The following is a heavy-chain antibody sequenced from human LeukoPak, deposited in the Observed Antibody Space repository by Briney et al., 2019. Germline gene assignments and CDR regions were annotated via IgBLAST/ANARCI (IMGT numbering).Heavy chain of an antibody. J-gene: IGHJ6*01. V-gene: IGHV1-69*13. Sequence: SVKVSCKASGGTFSSYAISWVRQAPGQGLEWMGGIIPIFGTANYAQKFQGRVTITADESTSTAYMELSSLRSEDTAVYFCATTEKNRYYINLWGPGTTVIVSS. CDR3: ATTEKNRYYINL. CDR1: GGTFSSYA. CDR2: IIPIFGTA. D-gene: IGHD2-21*01.